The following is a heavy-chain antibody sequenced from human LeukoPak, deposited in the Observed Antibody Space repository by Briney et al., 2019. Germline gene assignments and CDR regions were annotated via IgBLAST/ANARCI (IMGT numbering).Heavy chain of an antibody. Sequence: SETLSLTCTVSGGSVSSGSYYWSWIRQPPGKGLEWIGYIYYSGSTNYNPSLKSRVTISVDTSKNQFSLKLSSVTAADTAVYYCARDYYDSGSYSWFDPWGQGTLVTVSS. J-gene: IGHJ5*02. V-gene: IGHV4-61*01. CDR1: GGSVSSGSYY. D-gene: IGHD3-10*01. CDR2: IYYSGST. CDR3: ARDYYDSGSYSWFDP.